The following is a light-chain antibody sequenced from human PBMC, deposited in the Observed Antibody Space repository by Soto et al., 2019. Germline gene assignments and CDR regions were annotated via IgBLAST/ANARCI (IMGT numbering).Light chain of an antibody. J-gene: IGKJ1*01. CDR1: QSVSSCY. Sequence: EIVLTQSPGTLSLSPGERATLSCRASQSVSSCYLAWYQQKPGQAPRLLISGASSRATGIPDRFSGSGSGTDCTLTISRLEREDCAVYYCQQDGSSPETFGQGTKVEI. CDR2: GAS. CDR3: QQDGSSPET. V-gene: IGKV3-20*01.